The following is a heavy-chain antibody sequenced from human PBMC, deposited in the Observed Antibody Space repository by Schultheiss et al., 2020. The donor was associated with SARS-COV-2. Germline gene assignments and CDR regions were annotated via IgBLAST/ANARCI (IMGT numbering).Heavy chain of an antibody. CDR1: GFTFDDYA. CDR2: ISWNSGSI. D-gene: IGHD1-26*01. J-gene: IGHJ4*02. V-gene: IGHV3-9*01. CDR3: TTDLRWELLGLDY. Sequence: GGSLRLSCAASGFTFDDYAMHWVRQAPGKGLEWVSGISWNSGSIGYADSVKGRFTISRDNAKNSLYLQMNSLKTEDTAVYYCTTDLRWELLGLDYWGQGTLVTVSS.